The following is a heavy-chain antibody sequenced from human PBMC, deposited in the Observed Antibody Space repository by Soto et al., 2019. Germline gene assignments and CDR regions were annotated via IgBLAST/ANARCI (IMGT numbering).Heavy chain of an antibody. V-gene: IGHV3-66*01. CDR2: IYSGGST. J-gene: IGHJ6*03. CDR3: ARELIAAAERGWYYYMDV. D-gene: IGHD6-13*01. CDR1: GFTFISNY. Sequence: GGSLRLSCAASGFTFISNYMSWVRQAPGKGREWVSVIYSGGSTYYADPVKGRLTISRDNSKNTLYLQMNSLRAEDTAVYYCARELIAAAERGWYYYMDVWGKGTTVTVSS.